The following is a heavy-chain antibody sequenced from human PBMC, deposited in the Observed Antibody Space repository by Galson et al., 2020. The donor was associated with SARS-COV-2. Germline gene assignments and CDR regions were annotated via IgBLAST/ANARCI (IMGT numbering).Heavy chain of an antibody. Sequence: SENLSLTCTVPGGSISSSSYYWGWIRQPPGKGLEWIGSIYYSGSTYYNPSLKSRVTISVDTSKNQFSLKLSSVTAADTAVYYCARQIPYSSSSDYWAGERWSPSPQ. CDR2: IYYSGST. V-gene: IGHV4-39*01. D-gene: IGHD6-6*01. J-gene: IGHJ4*02. CDR1: GGSISSSSYY. CDR3: ARQIPYSSSSDY.